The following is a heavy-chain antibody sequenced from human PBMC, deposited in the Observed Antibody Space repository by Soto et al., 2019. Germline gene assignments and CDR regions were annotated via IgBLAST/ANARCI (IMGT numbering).Heavy chain of an antibody. D-gene: IGHD2-8*01. CDR2: IKSKTDGGTT. CDR1: GFTFSNAW. V-gene: IGHV3-15*01. Sequence: EVQLVESGGGLVKPGGSLRRSCAASGFTFSNAWMSWVRQAPGKGLEWVGRIKSKTDGGTTDYAAPVKGRFTISRDDSKNTLYLQMNSLKTEDTAVYYCTTGEWRSDFDYWGQGILVTASS. J-gene: IGHJ4*02. CDR3: TTGEWRSDFDY.